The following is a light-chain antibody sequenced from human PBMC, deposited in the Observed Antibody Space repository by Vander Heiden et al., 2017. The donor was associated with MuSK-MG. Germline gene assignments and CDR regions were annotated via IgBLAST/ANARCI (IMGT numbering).Light chain of an antibody. CDR2: GKS. CDR3: QSYDSSLVV. V-gene: IGLV1-40*01. J-gene: IGLJ2*01. CDR1: SSTIGAGYD. Sequence: QSVLTQPPSVSGAPGQRVTISCTGSSSTIGAGYDVHWYQQRPGTAPKLLIYGKSNRPSGVPDRFAGAKSGTSAALAITGLQAEDEADYYCQSYDSSLVVFGGGTKLTVL.